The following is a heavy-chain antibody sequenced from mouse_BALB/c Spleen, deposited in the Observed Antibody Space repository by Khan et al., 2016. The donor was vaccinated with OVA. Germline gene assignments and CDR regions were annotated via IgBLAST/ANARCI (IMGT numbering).Heavy chain of an antibody. CDR2: ISYSGRT. J-gene: IGHJ2*01. CDR3: ARSVTITTVVATDFDY. D-gene: IGHD1-1*01. Sequence: EVQLQESGPGLVKPSQSLSLTCTVTGYSITSDYAWNWIRQFPGNKLEWMGYISYSGRTSYNPSLKSRISITRDPSKNQFFLQLKSVTTEDTATYYDARSVTITTVVATDFDYWGQGTTLTVSS. V-gene: IGHV3-2*02. CDR1: GYSITSDYA.